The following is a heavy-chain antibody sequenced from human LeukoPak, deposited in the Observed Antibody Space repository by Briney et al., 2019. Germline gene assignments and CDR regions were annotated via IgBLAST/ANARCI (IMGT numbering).Heavy chain of an antibody. V-gene: IGHV3-23*01. Sequence: GGSLRLSCAASGFTFSDYYMSWIRQAPGKGLEWVSAISGSGGSTYYADSVKGRFTISRDNSKNTLYLQMNSLRAEDTAVYYCAKDTRSGYSSGWYYFDYWGQGTLVTVSS. J-gene: IGHJ4*02. D-gene: IGHD6-19*01. CDR3: AKDTRSGYSSGWYYFDY. CDR1: GFTFSDYY. CDR2: ISGSGGST.